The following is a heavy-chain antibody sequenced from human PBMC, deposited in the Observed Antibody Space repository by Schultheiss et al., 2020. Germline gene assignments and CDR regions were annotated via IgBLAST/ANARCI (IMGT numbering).Heavy chain of an antibody. CDR2: TSSSSSNI. Sequence: GGSLRLSCAASGFTFSSYSMNWVRQAPGKGLEWVSYTSSSSSNIYYADSVKGRFTISRDNAKNSLYLQMNSLRDEDTAVYYCARDSSSSTSFPGYYGMDVWGKGTTVTVSS. D-gene: IGHD2-2*01. CDR3: ARDSSSSTSFPGYYGMDV. CDR1: GFTFSSYS. V-gene: IGHV3-48*02. J-gene: IGHJ6*04.